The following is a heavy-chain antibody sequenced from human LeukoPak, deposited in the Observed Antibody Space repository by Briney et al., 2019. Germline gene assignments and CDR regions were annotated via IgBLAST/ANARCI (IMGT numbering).Heavy chain of an antibody. V-gene: IGHV4-59*01. CDR3: AREGYSSSSRWFDP. CDR2: IYYSGST. D-gene: IGHD6-6*01. Sequence: SETLSLTCIVSGGSISSYYWSWIRQPPGKGLEWIGYIYYSGSTNYNPSLKSRVTISVDTSKNQFSLRLSSVTAADTAVYYCAREGYSSSSRWFDPWGQGTLVTVSS. CDR1: GGSISSYY. J-gene: IGHJ5*02.